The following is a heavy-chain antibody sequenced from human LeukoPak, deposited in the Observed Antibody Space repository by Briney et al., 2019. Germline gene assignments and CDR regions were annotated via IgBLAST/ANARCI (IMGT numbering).Heavy chain of an antibody. J-gene: IGHJ3*02. CDR2: ISSSSSYI. CDR1: GFTFSSYS. D-gene: IGHD6-13*01. Sequence: GGSLRLSCAASGFTFSSYSMNWVRQAPGKRLEWVSSISSSSSYIYYADSVKGRFTISRDNAKNSLYLQMNSLRAEDTAVYYCARVLAAAGPLDGPTEDGNAQNAFDIWGQGTMVTVSS. CDR3: ARVLAAAGPLDGPTEDGNAQNAFDI. V-gene: IGHV3-21*01.